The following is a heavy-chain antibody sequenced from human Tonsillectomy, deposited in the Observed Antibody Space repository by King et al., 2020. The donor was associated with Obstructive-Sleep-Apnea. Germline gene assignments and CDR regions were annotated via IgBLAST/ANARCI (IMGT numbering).Heavy chain of an antibody. CDR3: AGDRGGHYDSSGYYDY. D-gene: IGHD3-22*01. CDR2: ISRSSNYI. J-gene: IGHJ4*02. Sequence: VQLVESGGGLVKPGGSLRLSCAASGFTFSSYSMNWVRQAPGKGLEWVSSISRSSNYIYYADSVKGRFTISRDNAKNSLYLQMNSLRAEDTAVYYCAGDRGGHYDSSGYYDYWGQGTLVTVSS. CDR1: GFTFSSYS. V-gene: IGHV3-21*01.